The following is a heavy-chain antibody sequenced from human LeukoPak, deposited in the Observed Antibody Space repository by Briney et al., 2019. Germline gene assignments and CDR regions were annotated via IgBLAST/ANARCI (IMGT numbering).Heavy chain of an antibody. CDR3: ARDYRPRGRYDTLTGYYRRGQIDP. J-gene: IGHJ5*02. CDR2: IIPIFGTA. Sequence: SVKVSCKASGGTSSSYAISWVRQAPGQGLEWMGGIIPIFGTANYAQKFQGRVTITADESTSTAYMELSSLRSEDTAVYYCARDYRPRGRYDTLTGYYRRGQIDPWGQGTLVTVSS. CDR1: GGTSSSYA. V-gene: IGHV1-69*13. D-gene: IGHD3-9*01.